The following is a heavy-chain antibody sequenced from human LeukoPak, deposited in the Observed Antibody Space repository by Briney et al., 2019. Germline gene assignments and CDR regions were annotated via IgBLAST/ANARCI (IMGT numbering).Heavy chain of an antibody. V-gene: IGHV4-31*03. CDR2: IYYSGST. CDR1: GGSISSGGYY. Sequence: SETLSLTCTVSGGSISSGGYYWSWIRQHPGKGLEWIGYIYYSGSTYYNPSLNRRVTISVDTSKNQFSLKLSSVTAADTAVYYCARGGGSGSRECDYWGQGTLVTVSS. CDR3: ARGGGSGSRECDY. J-gene: IGHJ4*02. D-gene: IGHD1-26*01.